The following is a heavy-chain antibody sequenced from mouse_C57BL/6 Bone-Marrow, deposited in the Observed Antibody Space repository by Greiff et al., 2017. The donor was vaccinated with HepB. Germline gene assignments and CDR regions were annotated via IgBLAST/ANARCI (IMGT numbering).Heavy chain of an antibody. CDR1: GFTFSSYA. Sequence: DVQLVESGGGLVKPGGSLKLSCAASGFTFSSYAMSWVRQTPEKRLEWVATISDGGSYTYYPDNVKGRFTISRDNAKNNLYLQMSHLKSEDTAMYYCARVITTVVYFDYWGQGTTLTVSS. J-gene: IGHJ2*01. CDR2: ISDGGSYT. CDR3: ARVITTVVYFDY. V-gene: IGHV5-4*01. D-gene: IGHD1-1*01.